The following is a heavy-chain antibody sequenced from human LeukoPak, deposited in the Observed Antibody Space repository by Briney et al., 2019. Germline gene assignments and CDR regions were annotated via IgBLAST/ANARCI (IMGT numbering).Heavy chain of an antibody. CDR2: INWKGGST. CDR3: ASLHCSSTSCHADY. D-gene: IGHD2-2*01. Sequence: GGSLRLSCAASGFTFDDYGMSGVRQAPGKGRKWVCGINWKGGSTGYADSVKGRFTISRDNAKNSLYLHMNSPRADDTASSYCASLHCSSTSCHADYWGQGTLVTVSS. J-gene: IGHJ4*02. CDR1: GFTFDDYG. V-gene: IGHV3-20*04.